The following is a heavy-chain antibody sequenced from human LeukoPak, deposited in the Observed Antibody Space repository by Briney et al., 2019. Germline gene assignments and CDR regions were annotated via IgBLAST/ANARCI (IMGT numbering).Heavy chain of an antibody. CDR3: TTDNVRGV. Sequence: GGSLRLSCAASGFTVNNAWMSWVRQAPGKGLEWVGRETDGGTREYAAPVKGRFTISRDDSKNTLYLQMNGLKSEDTGVYYCTTDNVRGVWGQGILVTVSS. CDR1: GFTVNNAW. V-gene: IGHV3-15*01. CDR2: ETDGGTR. D-gene: IGHD3-10*01. J-gene: IGHJ4*02.